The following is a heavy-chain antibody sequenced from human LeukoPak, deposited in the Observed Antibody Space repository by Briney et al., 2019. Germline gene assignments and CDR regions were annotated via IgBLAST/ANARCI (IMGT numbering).Heavy chain of an antibody. CDR2: ISNSGSAI. V-gene: IGHV3-11*04. D-gene: IGHD7-27*01. Sequence: GGSLRLSCAASGFTFSDSYMTWIRQAPGKGLEWVSYISNSGSAIYYADSVKGRFTISRDNAKSSLYLQMNSLRAEDTAVYYCGRGHWGLDYWGQGTLVTVSS. J-gene: IGHJ4*02. CDR1: GFTFSDSY. CDR3: GRGHWGLDY.